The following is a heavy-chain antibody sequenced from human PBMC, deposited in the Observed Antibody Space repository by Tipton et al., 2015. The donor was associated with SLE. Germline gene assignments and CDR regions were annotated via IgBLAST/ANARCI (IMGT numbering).Heavy chain of an antibody. CDR3: ARGLGSYSSGWRYYYYYMDV. CDR1: GDSISSDFFY. D-gene: IGHD6-19*01. CDR2: IHFSGNT. J-gene: IGHJ6*03. V-gene: IGHV4-39*02. Sequence: TLSLTCSVSGDSISSDFFYWGWIRQSPGKGLEWIGSIHFSGNTYYSPSLRSRLTVSSDTSKNQFSLRLQSVTAADTAVYYCARGLGSYSSGWRYYYYYMDVWGKGTTVTVSS.